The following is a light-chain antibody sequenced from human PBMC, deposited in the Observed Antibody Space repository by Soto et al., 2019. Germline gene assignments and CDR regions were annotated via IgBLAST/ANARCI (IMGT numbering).Light chain of an antibody. CDR1: QSISSN. V-gene: IGKV3-15*01. J-gene: IGKJ2*01. CDR2: GAS. CDR3: QQYYSWPPKYT. Sequence: EIVMTQSPATLSVSPGERATLSCSASQSISSNLDWYQQKPGQAPSLLIYGASTRATGIPARFSGSGSGTDFTLTISSLQSEDFAVYYCQQYYSWPPKYTFGQGTKLEIK.